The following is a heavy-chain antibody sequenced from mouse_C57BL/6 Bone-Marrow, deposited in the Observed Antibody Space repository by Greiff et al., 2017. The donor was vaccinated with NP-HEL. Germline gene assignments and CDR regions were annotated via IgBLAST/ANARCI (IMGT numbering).Heavy chain of an antibody. J-gene: IGHJ4*01. Sequence: EVQLVESGGGLVQPKGSLKLSCAASGFSFNTYAMNWVRQAPGKGLEWVARIRSKSNNYATYYADSVKDRFTISRDDSESMLYLQMNNLKTEDTAMYYCVRSTTSLYYYAMDYWGQGTSVTVSS. CDR3: VRSTTSLYYYAMDY. CDR1: GFSFNTYA. V-gene: IGHV10-1*01. D-gene: IGHD1-1*01. CDR2: IRSKSNNYAT.